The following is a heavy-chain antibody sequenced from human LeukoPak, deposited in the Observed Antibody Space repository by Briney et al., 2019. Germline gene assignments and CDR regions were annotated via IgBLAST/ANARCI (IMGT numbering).Heavy chain of an antibody. Sequence: SETLSLTCAVYGGSLSGYYWSWIRQPPGKGLEWIGEINHSGSTNYNPSLKSRVTISVDTSKNQFSLKLSSVTAADTAVYYCAGYYYGSGSPIKDYWGQGTLVTVSS. V-gene: IGHV4-34*01. CDR1: GGSLSGYY. D-gene: IGHD3-10*01. CDR3: AGYYYGSGSPIKDY. CDR2: INHSGST. J-gene: IGHJ4*02.